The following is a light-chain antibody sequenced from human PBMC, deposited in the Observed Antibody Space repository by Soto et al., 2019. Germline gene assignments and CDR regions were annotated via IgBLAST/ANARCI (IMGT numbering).Light chain of an antibody. Sequence: AIRMTQSPSSLSASTGDRVTITCRASQGISSYLAWYQQKPGKAPKLLIYAASTLQSGVPSRFSGSGSGTDFNLTISCLQSEDFATYYCQQYYSYPPMYTFGQGTKLEIK. J-gene: IGKJ2*01. CDR2: AAS. V-gene: IGKV1-8*01. CDR3: QQYYSYPPMYT. CDR1: QGISSY.